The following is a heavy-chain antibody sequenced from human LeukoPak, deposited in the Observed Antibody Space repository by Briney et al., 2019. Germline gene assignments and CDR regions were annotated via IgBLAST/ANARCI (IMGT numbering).Heavy chain of an antibody. J-gene: IGHJ3*02. CDR3: ARSSGWFGDAFDI. CDR1: GFTFSSYS. CDR2: ISGSGGST. Sequence: GGSLRLSCAASGFTFSSYSMNWVRQAPGKGLEWVSAISGSGGSTYYADSVKGRLAISRDNSKNTLYLQMNSLRAEDTAVYYCARSSGWFGDAFDIWGQGTMVTISS. D-gene: IGHD6-19*01. V-gene: IGHV3-23*01.